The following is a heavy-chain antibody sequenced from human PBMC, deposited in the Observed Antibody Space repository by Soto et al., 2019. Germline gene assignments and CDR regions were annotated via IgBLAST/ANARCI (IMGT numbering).Heavy chain of an antibody. CDR2: IWYDGSNK. CDR1: RSIFSGDG. D-gene: IGHD1-7*01. V-gene: IGHV3-33*01. Sequence: QEHLVESGGGVVQPGRSLRLSCAASRSIFSGDGMHWVRQAPGKGLEWVAVIWYDGSNKYYADSVKGRFTISRDNSKNMLYLQMDSLRVEDTAVYYCARDGIGGTVFRGFCDYWGQGTLVTVSS. J-gene: IGHJ4*02. CDR3: ARDGIGGTVFRGFCDY.